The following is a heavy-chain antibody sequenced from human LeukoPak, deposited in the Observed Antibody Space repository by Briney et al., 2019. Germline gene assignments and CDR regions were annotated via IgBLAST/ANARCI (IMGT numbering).Heavy chain of an antibody. V-gene: IGHV3-21*01. CDR2: ISSSSSYI. CDR3: ARGLAYGSSWYTSNWFDP. D-gene: IGHD6-13*01. Sequence: GGSLRLSCAASGFTFSSYAMSWVRQAPGKGLEWVSSISSSSSYIYYADSVKGRFTISRDNAKNSLYLQMNSLRAEDTAVYYCARGLAYGSSWYTSNWFDPWGQGTLVTVSS. J-gene: IGHJ5*02. CDR1: GFTFSSYA.